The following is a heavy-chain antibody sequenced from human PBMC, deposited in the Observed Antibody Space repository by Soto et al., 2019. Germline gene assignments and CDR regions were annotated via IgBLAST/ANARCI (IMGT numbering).Heavy chain of an antibody. J-gene: IGHJ4*02. CDR1: GGSTSSSSYY. V-gene: IGHV4-39*01. CDR3: ARTEWLQAFDF. CDR2: IYYSGST. Sequence: SETLSLTCTVSGGSTSSSSYYWGWIRQPTGKGLEWIGSIYYSGSTYYNPSLKSRVTISVDTSKNQFSLKLSSVTAADTAVYYCARTEWLQAFDFWGQGALVTVS. D-gene: IGHD6-19*01.